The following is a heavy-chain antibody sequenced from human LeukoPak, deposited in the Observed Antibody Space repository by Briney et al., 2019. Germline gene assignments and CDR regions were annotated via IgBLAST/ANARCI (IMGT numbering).Heavy chain of an antibody. Sequence: SVKVSCKASGGTFSSYAISWVRQAPGQGLEWMGGIIPIFGTANYAQKFQGRVTITADESTSTAYMELSSLRSEDTAVYYCARGPYSNYYMDVWAKGPRSPSP. J-gene: IGHJ6*03. CDR1: GGTFSSYA. V-gene: IGHV1-69*13. CDR2: IIPIFGTA. D-gene: IGHD4-11*01. CDR3: ARGPYSNYYMDV.